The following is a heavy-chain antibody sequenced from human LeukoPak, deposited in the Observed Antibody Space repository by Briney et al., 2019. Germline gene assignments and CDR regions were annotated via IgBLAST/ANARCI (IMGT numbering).Heavy chain of an antibody. J-gene: IGHJ4*02. Sequence: GGSLRLSCAASGFTFSDYYLNWIRQAPGKGLEWVSDISTSGTITHYGDSVKGRFTISRDDAKNSVYLQMNSLRAEDTAVYYCARRGRGYSLEYWGQGTLVTVSS. CDR3: ARRGRGYSLEY. V-gene: IGHV3-11*01. CDR2: ISTSGTIT. CDR1: GFTFSDYY. D-gene: IGHD3-22*01.